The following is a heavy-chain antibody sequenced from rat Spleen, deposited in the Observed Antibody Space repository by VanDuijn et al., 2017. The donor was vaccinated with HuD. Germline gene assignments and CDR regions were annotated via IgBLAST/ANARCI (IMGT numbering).Heavy chain of an antibody. J-gene: IGHJ2*01. Sequence: EVKLLESGGGLVQPGGSMRLSCAASGFTFTDFYMNWIRQPAGKAPEWLGFIRDKSHGYKTEYNPSMKGRFTISRDNTQNMLYLQMNTLRVEDTATYYCTGDYGGLVDYWGQGVMVTVSS. CDR2: IRDKSHGYKT. CDR1: GFTFTDFY. CDR3: TGDYGGLVDY. V-gene: IGHV7-7*01. D-gene: IGHD1-11*01.